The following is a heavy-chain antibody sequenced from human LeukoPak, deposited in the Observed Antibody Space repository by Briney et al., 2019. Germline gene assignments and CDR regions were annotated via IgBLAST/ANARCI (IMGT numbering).Heavy chain of an antibody. D-gene: IGHD3-22*01. Sequence: SVKVSCKASGGTFSSYAISWVRQAPGQGLEWMGGIIPIFGSANYAQKFQGRVTITADESTSTAYMELSSLRSEDTAVYYCAREADYYDSSVYFDYWGQGTLVTVSS. V-gene: IGHV1-69*01. CDR2: IIPIFGSA. CDR3: AREADYYDSSVYFDY. J-gene: IGHJ4*02. CDR1: GGTFSSYA.